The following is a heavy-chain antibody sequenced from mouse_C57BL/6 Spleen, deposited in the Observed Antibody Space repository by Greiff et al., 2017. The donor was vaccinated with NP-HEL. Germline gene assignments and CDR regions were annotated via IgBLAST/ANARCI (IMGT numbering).Heavy chain of an antibody. CDR1: GYTFTSYG. CDR2: IYPRSGNT. V-gene: IGHV1-81*01. D-gene: IGHD2-14*01. CDR3: ARGDYRYAMDY. J-gene: IGHJ4*01. Sequence: QVQLQQSGAELARPGASVKLSCKASGYTFTSYGISWVKQRPGQGLEWIGEIYPRSGNTYYNEKFKGKATLTADKSSSTAYMELRSLTSEDSAVYFCARGDYRYAMDYWGQGTSVTVSS.